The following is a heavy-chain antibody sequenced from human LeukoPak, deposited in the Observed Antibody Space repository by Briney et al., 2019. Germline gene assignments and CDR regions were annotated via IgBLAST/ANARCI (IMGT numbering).Heavy chain of an antibody. J-gene: IGHJ4*02. CDR1: GFTFSSYS. V-gene: IGHV3-21*01. Sequence: PGGSLRLSCAASGFTFSSYSMNWVRQAPGKGLEWVSSISSSSSYIYYADSVKGRFTISRDNAKNSLYLQMNSLRAEDTAVYYCAREPSGYSSSRCDCWGQGTLVTVSS. CDR2: ISSSSSYI. D-gene: IGHD6-13*01. CDR3: AREPSGYSSSRCDC.